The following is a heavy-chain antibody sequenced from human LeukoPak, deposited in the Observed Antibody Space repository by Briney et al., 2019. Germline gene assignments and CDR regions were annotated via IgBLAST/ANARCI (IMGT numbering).Heavy chain of an antibody. CDR2: INHSGST. Sequence: PSETLSLTCAVYGGSFSGYYWSWIRQPPGKGLERIGEINHSGSTNYNPSLKSRVTISVDTSKNQFSLKLSSVTAADTAVYYCAARGSYYAAAFDIRGQGTMVTVSS. D-gene: IGHD1-26*01. CDR1: GGSFSGYY. J-gene: IGHJ3*02. V-gene: IGHV4-34*01. CDR3: AARGSYYAAAFDI.